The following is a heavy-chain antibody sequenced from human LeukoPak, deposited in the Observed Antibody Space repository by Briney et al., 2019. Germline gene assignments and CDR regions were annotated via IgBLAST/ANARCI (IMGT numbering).Heavy chain of an antibody. D-gene: IGHD2-2*01. Sequence: PGGSLRLSCAASGFTFSSYWMSWVRQAPGKGLEWVANIKQDGSEKYYVDSVKGRFTISRDNAKNSLYLQMNSLRAEDTAVYYCARELGLVPAAIGTDYWGQGTLVTVSS. CDR2: IKQDGSEK. CDR3: ARELGLVPAAIGTDY. CDR1: GFTFSSYW. V-gene: IGHV3-7*01. J-gene: IGHJ4*02.